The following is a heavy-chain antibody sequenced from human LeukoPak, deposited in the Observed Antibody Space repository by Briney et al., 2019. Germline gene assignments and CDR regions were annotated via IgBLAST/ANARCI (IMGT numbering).Heavy chain of an antibody. V-gene: IGHV4-39*01. D-gene: IGHD2-2*01. CDR3: AIRSCRSTNCAFGY. Sequence: PSETLSLTCTVSGGSISSYYWGWIRQPPGKGLEWIGSIYYSGSTYYNPSLKSRVTISVDTSKNQFSLKLSSVTAADTAVHYRAIRSCRSTNCAFGYWRQGTLVTVSS. J-gene: IGHJ4*02. CDR2: IYYSGST. CDR1: GGSISSYY.